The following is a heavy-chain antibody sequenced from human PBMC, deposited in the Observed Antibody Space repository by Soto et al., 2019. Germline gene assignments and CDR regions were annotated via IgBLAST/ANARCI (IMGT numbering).Heavy chain of an antibody. V-gene: IGHV3-30*18. D-gene: IGHD3-22*01. CDR2: ISYDGSNE. Sequence: QVQLVESGGGVVQPGRSLRLSCAASGITFSKCGMHWVRQAPGKGLKWVAIISYDGSNEYYADSVKGRFTISRDNSNNTLYLQMNSLRDEDTAVYYCAKVDTIILVVSDAFDIWGQGTMVTVSS. CDR3: AKVDTIILVVSDAFDI. CDR1: GITFSKCG. J-gene: IGHJ3*02.